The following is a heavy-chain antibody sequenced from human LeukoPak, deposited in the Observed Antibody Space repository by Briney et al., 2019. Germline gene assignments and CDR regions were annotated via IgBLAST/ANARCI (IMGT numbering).Heavy chain of an antibody. V-gene: IGHV3-23*01. CDR2: ISPTTGTT. D-gene: IGHD3-22*01. Sequence: PGGSLRLSCAASGFTFSSYAMSWIRQAPGKGLEWLSAISPTTGTTFYADSVEGRFTISRDNSRDTLYLQMHSLRAEDTAVYYCAKCYDTSGRRASDIWGQGTMVTVSS. J-gene: IGHJ3*02. CDR1: GFTFSSYA. CDR3: AKCYDTSGRRASDI.